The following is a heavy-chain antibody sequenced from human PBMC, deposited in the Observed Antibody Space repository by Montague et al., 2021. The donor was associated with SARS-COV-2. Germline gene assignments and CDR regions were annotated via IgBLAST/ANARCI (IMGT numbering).Heavy chain of an antibody. V-gene: IGHV4-4*07. CDR1: GDSITNHY. J-gene: IGHJ4*02. CDR3: ARDRFDFGAGRQGTIDF. Sequence: SETLSLTCSVSGDSITNHYCSWIRQPAGKGLELIGRMHFTGKTNFSPFFSSRLTMSADTSKNRFSLKLASVTAADTAIYFCARDRFDFGAGRQGTIDFWGQGTRVTVSS. D-gene: IGHD3-10*01. CDR2: MHFTGKT.